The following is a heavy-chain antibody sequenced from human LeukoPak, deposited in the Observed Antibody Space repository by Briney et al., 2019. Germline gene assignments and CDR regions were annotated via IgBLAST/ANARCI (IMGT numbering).Heavy chain of an antibody. Sequence: GGSLRLSCAASGFTFSSYGMHWVRQAPGKGLEWVAVIWDDGSNKYYADSVKGRFTISRDNSKNTLYLQMNSLRAEDTAVYYCARETYYYGLGSYILGGYFDYWGQGTLVTVSS. J-gene: IGHJ4*02. D-gene: IGHD3-10*01. CDR3: ARETYYYGLGSYILGGYFDY. CDR1: GFTFSSYG. CDR2: IWDDGSNK. V-gene: IGHV3-33*01.